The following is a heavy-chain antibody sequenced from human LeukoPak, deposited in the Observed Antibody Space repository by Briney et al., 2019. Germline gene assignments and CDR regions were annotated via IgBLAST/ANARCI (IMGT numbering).Heavy chain of an antibody. J-gene: IGHJ6*03. CDR1: GFTFSSYA. V-gene: IGHV3-23*01. CDR2: ISGSGGST. Sequence: GGSLRLSCAASGFTFSSYAMSWVRQAPGKGLEWVSAISGSGGSTYYADSVKGRFTISRDNSKNTLYLQMNSLRAEDTAVYYCAKVDCGYSYGYCYYYYMDVWGKGTTVTISS. D-gene: IGHD5-18*01. CDR3: AKVDCGYSYGYCYYYYMDV.